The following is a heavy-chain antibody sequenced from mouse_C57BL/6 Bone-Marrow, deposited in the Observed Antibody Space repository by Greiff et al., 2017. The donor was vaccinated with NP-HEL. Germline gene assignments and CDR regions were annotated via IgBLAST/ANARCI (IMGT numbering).Heavy chain of an antibody. D-gene: IGHD4-1*01. Sequence: VQLQQPGAELVKPGASVKMSCKASGYTFTSYWITWVKQRPGQGLEWIGDIYPGSGSTNYNEKFKSKATLTVDTSSSTAYMQLSSLTSEDSAVYYCARSANWDHREDYCWGQGTTLTVSS. V-gene: IGHV1-55*01. CDR2: IYPGSGST. J-gene: IGHJ2*01. CDR1: GYTFTSYW. CDR3: ARSANWDHREDYC.